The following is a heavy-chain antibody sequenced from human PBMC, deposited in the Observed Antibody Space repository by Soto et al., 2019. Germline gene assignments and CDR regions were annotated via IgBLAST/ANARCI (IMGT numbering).Heavy chain of an antibody. Sequence: GGSLRLSCAASGFTFSSYAMSWVRQAPGKGLEWVSAISGSGGSTYYADSVKGRFTISRDNSKNTLYLQMNSLRAEDTAVYYCAKDLALITMVRGVDFDYWGQGTLVTVSS. J-gene: IGHJ4*02. CDR2: ISGSGGST. CDR1: GFTFSSYA. CDR3: AKDLALITMVRGVDFDY. V-gene: IGHV3-23*01. D-gene: IGHD3-10*01.